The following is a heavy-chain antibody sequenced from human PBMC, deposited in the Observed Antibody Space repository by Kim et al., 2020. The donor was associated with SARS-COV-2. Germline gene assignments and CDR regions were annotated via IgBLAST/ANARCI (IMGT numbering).Heavy chain of an antibody. D-gene: IGHD3-10*01. CDR3: ARGPRLLWFGIPPHPFDY. V-gene: IGHV4-34*01. CDR2: INHSGST. CDR1: GGSFSGYY. J-gene: IGHJ4*02. Sequence: SETLSLTCAVYGGSFSGYYWSWIRQPPGKGLEWIGEINHSGSTNYNPSLKSRVTISVDTSKNQFSLKLSSVTAADTAVYYCARGPRLLWFGIPPHPFDYWGQGTLVTVSS.